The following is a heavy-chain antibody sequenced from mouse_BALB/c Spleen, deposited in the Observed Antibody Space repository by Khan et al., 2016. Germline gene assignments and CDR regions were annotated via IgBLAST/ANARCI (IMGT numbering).Heavy chain of an antibody. D-gene: IGHD1-1*01. Sequence: QIQLVQSGPELKKPGETVKISCKASGYTFTNYGMYGVKQAPGKGLQWMGWIITNTGEPTYAEEFKGRFAFSLVTSASTAYLQINNFKNEDTATSFCAEDYYGSNWFAYWDQGTLVTVSA. J-gene: IGHJ3*01. CDR1: GYTFTNYG. CDR2: IITNTGEP. CDR3: AEDYYGSNWFAY. V-gene: IGHV9-3*02.